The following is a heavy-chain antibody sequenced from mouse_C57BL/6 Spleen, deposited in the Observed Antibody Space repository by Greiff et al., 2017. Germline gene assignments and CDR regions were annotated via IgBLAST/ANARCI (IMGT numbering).Heavy chain of an antibody. CDR3: ARRGYYDYDGAWFAY. J-gene: IGHJ3*01. D-gene: IGHD2-4*01. Sequence: QVQLKQPGAELVRPGSSVKLSCKASGYTFTSYWMDWVKQRPGQGLEWIGNIYPSDSETHYNQKFKDKATLTVDKSSSTAYMQLSSLTSEDSAVYYCARRGYYDYDGAWFAYWGQGTLVTVSA. V-gene: IGHV1-61*01. CDR2: IYPSDSET. CDR1: GYTFTSYW.